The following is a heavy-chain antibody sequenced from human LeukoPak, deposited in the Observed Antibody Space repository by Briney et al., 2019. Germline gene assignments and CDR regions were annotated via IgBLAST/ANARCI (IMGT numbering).Heavy chain of an antibody. V-gene: IGHV3-48*04. CDR1: GFTFSSYS. CDR3: ARPMLPYYYDSPAWYFDY. J-gene: IGHJ4*02. D-gene: IGHD3-22*01. CDR2: ISSSSTI. Sequence: PGGSLRLSCAASGFTFSSYSMNWVRQAPGKGLEWVSYISSSSTIYYADSVKGRFTISRDNAKNSLYLQMNSLRAEDTTVYYCARPMLPYYYDSPAWYFDYWGQGTLVTVSS.